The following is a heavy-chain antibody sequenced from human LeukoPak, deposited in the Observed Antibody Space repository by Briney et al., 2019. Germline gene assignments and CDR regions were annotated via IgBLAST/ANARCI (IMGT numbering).Heavy chain of an antibody. J-gene: IGHJ4*02. CDR3: ARAGYDSSGYSTYYFDY. D-gene: IGHD3-22*01. CDR1: GGSINSGGYY. Sequence: PSETLSLACTVSGGSINSGGYYWSWIRQHPGKGLEWIGYIYYSGNAYYNPSLKSRVTISVDTSKNQFSLKLSSVTAADTAVYYCARAGYDSSGYSTYYFDYWGQGTPVTVSS. V-gene: IGHV4-31*03. CDR2: IYYSGNA.